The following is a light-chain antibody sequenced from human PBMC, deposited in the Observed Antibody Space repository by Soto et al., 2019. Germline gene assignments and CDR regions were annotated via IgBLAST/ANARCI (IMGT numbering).Light chain of an antibody. CDR3: QQYGIPYI. V-gene: IGKV3-20*01. J-gene: IGKJ2*01. Sequence: ETVLTQSPGTLSLSPGERATLSCRASQTVSSNYLAWYQQKPGQAPRLLIYSASSRATGIPDRFSGSGSGTDFTLTIRRLEPEDFAVYYCQQYGIPYIFGQGTKLEIK. CDR2: SAS. CDR1: QTVSSNY.